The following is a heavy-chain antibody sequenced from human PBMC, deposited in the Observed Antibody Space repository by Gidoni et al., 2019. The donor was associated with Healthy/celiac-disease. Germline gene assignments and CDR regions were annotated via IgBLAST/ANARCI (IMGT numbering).Heavy chain of an antibody. D-gene: IGHD5-12*01. CDR3: ARWGVATIRRALGFDY. V-gene: IGHV4-34*01. CDR2: INHSGST. CDR1: GASFSGYY. Sequence: QVQLQQWGAGLLKPSETLSLTCAVYGASFSGYYCSWIRQPPGKGLEWIGEINHSGSTNYNPSLKSRVTISVDTSKNQFSLKLSSVTAADTAVYYCARWGVATIRRALGFDYWGQGTLVTVSS. J-gene: IGHJ4*02.